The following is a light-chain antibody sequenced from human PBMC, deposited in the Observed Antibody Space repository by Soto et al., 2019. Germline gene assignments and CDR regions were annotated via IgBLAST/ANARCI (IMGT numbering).Light chain of an antibody. CDR2: KAS. J-gene: IGKJ4*01. Sequence: DIQMTQSASSLSASEGDRVTITCRASQSINNWLAWYQQKPGKAPKLLISKASNLKSGVPSRFSGTGSGTEFTLTISSLQTDDVASYYCQQYDSYPFTFGGGTKVEI. CDR1: QSINNW. CDR3: QQYDSYPFT. V-gene: IGKV1-5*03.